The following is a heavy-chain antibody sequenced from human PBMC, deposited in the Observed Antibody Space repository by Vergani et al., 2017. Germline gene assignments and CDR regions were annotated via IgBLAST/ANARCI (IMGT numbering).Heavy chain of an antibody. D-gene: IGHD3-3*01. CDR2: IYYSGST. J-gene: IGHJ6*03. Sequence: QVQLQESGPGLVKPSETLSLTCTVSGGSISSYYWSWIRQPPGKGLEWIGYIYYSGSTYYNPSLKSRVTISVDTSKNQFSLKLSSVTAADTAVYYCARPYYDFWSGYLDYYYSYMAVWDKGTTVTVSS. CDR1: GGSISSYY. V-gene: IGHV4-59*04. CDR3: ARPYYDFWSGYLDYYYSYMAV.